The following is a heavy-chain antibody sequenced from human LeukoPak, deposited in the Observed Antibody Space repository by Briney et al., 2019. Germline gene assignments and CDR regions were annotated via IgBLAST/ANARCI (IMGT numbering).Heavy chain of an antibody. J-gene: IGHJ4*02. Sequence: PGGSLRLSCAASGFTVSSNYMSWVRQAPGKGLEWVSVIYSGGSTYYADPVKGRFTISRDNSKNTLYLQMNSLRAEDTAVYYCARDVLWFGESVNWGQGTLVTVSS. D-gene: IGHD3-10*01. V-gene: IGHV3-66*01. CDR2: IYSGGST. CDR1: GFTVSSNY. CDR3: ARDVLWFGESVN.